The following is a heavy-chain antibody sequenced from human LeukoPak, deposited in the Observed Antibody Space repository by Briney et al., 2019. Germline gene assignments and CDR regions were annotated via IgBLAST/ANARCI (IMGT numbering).Heavy chain of an antibody. CDR1: GYTFTGYT. CDR3: ARGRGNDC. Sequence: GASVKVSCKASGYTFTGYTLHWVRQAPGQGLDWMGLINPNSGGTNYAQKLQGRVTMTSDTPISTAYMELGRLTSDDTAVYYCARGRGNDCWGQGTLVAVP. D-gene: IGHD1-1*01. J-gene: IGHJ4*02. V-gene: IGHV1-2*02. CDR2: INPNSGGT.